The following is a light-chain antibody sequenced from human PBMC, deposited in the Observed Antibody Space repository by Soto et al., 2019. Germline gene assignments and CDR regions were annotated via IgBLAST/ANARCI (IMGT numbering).Light chain of an antibody. J-gene: IGLJ1*01. V-gene: IGLV2-11*01. Sequence: QSALTQPRSVSGSRGQSVTMSCTGTTSDVGGYNYVSWYQHHPGKAPKLIIYDVNNRPSGVPDRFSGSKSGNTDYLTIYGIRPEDEADYQCCSYAGSYIYVFGEGTKDTVL. CDR2: DVN. CDR1: TSDVGGYNY. CDR3: CSYAGSYIYV.